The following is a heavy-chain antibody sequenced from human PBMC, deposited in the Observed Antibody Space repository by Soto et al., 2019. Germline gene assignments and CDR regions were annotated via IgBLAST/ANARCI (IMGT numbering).Heavy chain of an antibody. D-gene: IGHD2-2*01. CDR1: GDTFSTYT. J-gene: IGHJ6*02. CDR3: AREGLVLVPTTVNSDYYYYAMDV. V-gene: IGHV1-69*12. Sequence: QVQLVQSGAEVKKPGSSVKVSCKASGDTFSTYTITWMRQAPGQGLEWMGGIIPRSATSNYAQKFQGRVTITADEPTNTAXXXLXXLRSEDTAVYYCAREGLVLVPTTVNSDYYYYAMDVWGQGTTVTVSS. CDR2: IIPRSATS.